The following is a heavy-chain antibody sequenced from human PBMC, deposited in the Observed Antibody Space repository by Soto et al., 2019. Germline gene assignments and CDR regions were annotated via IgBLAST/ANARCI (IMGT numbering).Heavy chain of an antibody. Sequence: SETLSLTCTVSGGSISSSSYYWGWIRQPPGKGLEWIGSIYYSGSTYYNPSLKSRVTISVDTSKNQFSLKLSSVTAADTAVYYCARRIEYDFWTAFDYWGQGTLVTVSS. CDR3: ARRIEYDFWTAFDY. CDR2: IYYSGST. J-gene: IGHJ4*02. CDR1: GGSISSSSYY. D-gene: IGHD3-3*01. V-gene: IGHV4-39*01.